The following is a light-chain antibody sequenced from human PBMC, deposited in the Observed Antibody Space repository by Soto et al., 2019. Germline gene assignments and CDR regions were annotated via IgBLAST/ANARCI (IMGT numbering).Light chain of an antibody. CDR3: QQYDNVVFT. V-gene: IGKV3-20*01. Sequence: EIVLTQSPDTLSLSPGERATLSCRASQSVSSGYLAWYQQKPGQAPRLLIHGATSRATGVPDRFSGSGSGTDFTLTISRLEPEDIGTYYCQQYDNVVFTFGPGTKVDLK. CDR1: QSVSSGY. CDR2: GAT. J-gene: IGKJ3*01.